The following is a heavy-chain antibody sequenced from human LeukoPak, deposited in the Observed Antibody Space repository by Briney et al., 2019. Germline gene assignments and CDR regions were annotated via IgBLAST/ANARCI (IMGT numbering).Heavy chain of an antibody. CDR3: AKVAIPYYYDSSGYSYYFDY. J-gene: IGHJ4*02. Sequence: GGSLRLSCTASGFTFSNAWMSWVRQAPGKGLEWVSSISATGGSTYYADSVKGRFTISRDNSKNTLYLQMNSLRAEDTAVYYCAKVAIPYYYDSSGYSYYFDYWGQGTLVTVSS. V-gene: IGHV3-23*01. CDR2: ISATGGST. CDR1: GFTFSNAW. D-gene: IGHD3-22*01.